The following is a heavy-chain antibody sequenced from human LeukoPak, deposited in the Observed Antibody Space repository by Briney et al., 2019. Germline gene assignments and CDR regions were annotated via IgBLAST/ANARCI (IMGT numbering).Heavy chain of an antibody. V-gene: IGHV3-23*01. J-gene: IGHJ4*02. D-gene: IGHD6-19*01. CDR2: ISGGCGST. Sequence: VGSLRLSCAASVFTFSNYAMSWVRQAPGKGLEWVSAISGGCGSTHNADSLKARFTISRDNSENTLYLQMNSLRAEDTAVYYCAKETYSSGSTPYFDYWGQGNLVTVSS. CDR3: AKETYSSGSTPYFDY. CDR1: VFTFSNYA.